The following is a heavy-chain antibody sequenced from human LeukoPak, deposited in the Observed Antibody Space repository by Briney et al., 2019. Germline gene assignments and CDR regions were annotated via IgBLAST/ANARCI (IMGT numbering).Heavy chain of an antibody. D-gene: IGHD2-15*01. CDR1: GFTFSSYA. J-gene: IGHJ4*02. CDR2: ISYDGSNK. Sequence: PGGSLRLSCAASGFTFSSYAMHWVRQAPGKGLEWVAVISYDGSNKYYADSVKGRFTISRDNSRNTLYLQMNSLGAADTALYHCAKDLGSWRFLIDYWGQGTLVTVSS. V-gene: IGHV3-30-3*01. CDR3: AKDLGSWRFLIDY.